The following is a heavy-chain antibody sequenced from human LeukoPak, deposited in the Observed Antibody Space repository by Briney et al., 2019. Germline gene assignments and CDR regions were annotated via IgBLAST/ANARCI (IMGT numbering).Heavy chain of an antibody. V-gene: IGHV1-46*01. CDR3: ARGGGPMTSYYYYGMDV. D-gene: IGHD2-15*01. CDR2: INPSGGST. CDR1: GYTFTSYY. J-gene: IGHJ6*02. Sequence: ASVKVSCKASGYTFTSYYMHWVRQAPGHGLEWMGIINPSGGSTSYAQKFQGRVTMTRDTSTSTVYMELSSLRSEDTAVYYCARGGGPMTSYYYYGMDVWGQGTTVTVSS.